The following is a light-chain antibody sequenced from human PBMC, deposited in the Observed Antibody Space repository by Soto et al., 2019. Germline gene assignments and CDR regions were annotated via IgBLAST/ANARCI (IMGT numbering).Light chain of an antibody. CDR1: QSVSST. Sequence: EILMTQSPATXAVSPGEXAALSCRASQSVSSTLAXYQQXPGKAPTLLIYCASTRATDTTARFSGSGSGIEFTLTISSLQSEDFAVYYCQQYYSWPRTFGQGIKV. J-gene: IGKJ1*01. V-gene: IGKV3-15*01. CDR2: CAS. CDR3: QQYYSWPRT.